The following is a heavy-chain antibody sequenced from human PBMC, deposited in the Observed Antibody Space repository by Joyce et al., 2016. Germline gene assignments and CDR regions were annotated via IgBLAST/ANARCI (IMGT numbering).Heavy chain of an antibody. J-gene: IGHJ6*02. Sequence: QVQLMQSGAEVRKPGASVKVSCKVSGYTLTDLPMHWLRQAPGKGLEWMGGFDPEYGETVYAQKFQDRVTMTEDASSDTAYMELSSLTSEDTAVYYCATEGMTVDGLELIHGMDVWGQGTTVTVSS. CDR3: ATEGMTVDGLELIHGMDV. D-gene: IGHD1-7*01. CDR2: FDPEYGET. V-gene: IGHV1-24*01. CDR1: GYTLTDLP.